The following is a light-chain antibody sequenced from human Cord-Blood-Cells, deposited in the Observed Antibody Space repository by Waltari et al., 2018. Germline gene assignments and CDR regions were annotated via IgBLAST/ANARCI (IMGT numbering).Light chain of an antibody. CDR1: SSDVGGYNY. J-gene: IGLJ1*01. V-gene: IGLV2-14*03. CDR3: SSYTSSSTFYV. Sequence: QSALTQPASVSGSPGQSITISCTGTSSDVGGYNYVSWYKQHPGQAPKLMIYDVSNRPSGVSNRFSGSKSGNTASLTISGLQAEDEADYYCSSYTSSSTFYVFGTGTKVTVL. CDR2: DVS.